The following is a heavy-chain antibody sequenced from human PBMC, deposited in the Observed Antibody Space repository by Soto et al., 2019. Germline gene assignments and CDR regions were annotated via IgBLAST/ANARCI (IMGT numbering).Heavy chain of an antibody. V-gene: IGHV3-15*01. CDR3: TSRYCSGGNCYGFDY. Sequence: EVQLVESGGGLVKPGGSLRLSCAASGFTFHNAWLSWVRQAPGKGLEWVGRIKSKTAGGTTDYAAPVKGRFTISRDDSKDTLYLQMNSLKTEDTAVYYCTSRYCSGGNCYGFDYWGQGTLVTVSS. D-gene: IGHD2-15*01. J-gene: IGHJ4*02. CDR2: IKSKTAGGTT. CDR1: GFTFHNAW.